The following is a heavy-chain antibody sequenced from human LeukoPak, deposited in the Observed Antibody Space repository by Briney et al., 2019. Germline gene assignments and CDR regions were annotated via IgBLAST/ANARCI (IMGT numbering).Heavy chain of an antibody. Sequence: GSLRLSCAASGFTFSSYWSWIRQPPGKGLEWIGEINHSGSTNYNPSLKSRVTISIDTSKNQFSLEMSSVTAADTAVYYCARGRGARSSRWYNWFDPWGQGTLVTVSS. J-gene: IGHJ5*02. CDR3: ARGRGARSSRWYNWFDP. CDR1: GFTFSSY. CDR2: INHSGST. D-gene: IGHD6-13*01. V-gene: IGHV4-34*01.